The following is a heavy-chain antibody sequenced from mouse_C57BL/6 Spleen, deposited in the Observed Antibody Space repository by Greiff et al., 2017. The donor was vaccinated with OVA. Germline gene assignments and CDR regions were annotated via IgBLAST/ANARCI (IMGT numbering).Heavy chain of an antibody. V-gene: IGHV5-4*01. J-gene: IGHJ2*01. D-gene: IGHD1-1*01. CDR3: ARDEWVVNYGSSSPVDS. Sequence: DVKLVESGGGLVKPGGSLKLSCAASGFTFSSYAMSWVRQTPDKRLEWVATISDGGSYTYYTDNVTGRFTISRDNAKNNRYLQMSHLKSEDTAMYYCARDEWVVNYGSSSPVDSWGQGTTLTVSS. CDR2: ISDGGSYT. CDR1: GFTFSSYA.